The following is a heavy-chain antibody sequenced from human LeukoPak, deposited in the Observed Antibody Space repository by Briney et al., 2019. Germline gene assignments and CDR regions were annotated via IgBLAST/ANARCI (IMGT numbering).Heavy chain of an antibody. J-gene: IGHJ5*02. D-gene: IGHD3-22*01. CDR2: IYYSGST. CDR3: ARDYYDSSGHNWFDP. Sequence: SETLSLTCTVSGGSVSSGSYYWSWIRQPPGKGLEWIGYIYYSGSTNYNPSLKSRVTISVDTSKNQFSLKLSSVTAADTAVYYCARDYYDSSGHNWFDPWGQGTLVTVSS. CDR1: GGSVSSGSYY. V-gene: IGHV4-61*01.